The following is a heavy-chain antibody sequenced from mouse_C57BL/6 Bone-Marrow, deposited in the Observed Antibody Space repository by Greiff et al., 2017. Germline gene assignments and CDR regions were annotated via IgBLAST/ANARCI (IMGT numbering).Heavy chain of an antibody. CDR1: GYTFTDYY. CDR3: ARDYYGSSDY. V-gene: IGHV1-19*01. Sequence: EVQLQQSGPVLVKPGASVKMSCKASGYTFTDYYMNWVKQSHGKSLEWIGVINPYNGGTSYNQKFKGKATLTVDKSSSTAYIELNSLTSEDSAVYYCARDYYGSSDYWGQGTTLTVSS. CDR2: INPYNGGT. J-gene: IGHJ2*01. D-gene: IGHD1-1*01.